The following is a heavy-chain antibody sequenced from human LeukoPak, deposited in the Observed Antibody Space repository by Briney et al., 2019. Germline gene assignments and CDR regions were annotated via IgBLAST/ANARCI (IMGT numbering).Heavy chain of an antibody. Sequence: ASVKDSCKASGGTFSSYAISWVREAPGQGLEWMGGIIPIFGTANYAQKLQGRVTITADKSTSTAYMELSSLRSEDTAVYYCARRGAGGPLPYYYYYYYMDVWGKGTTVTVSS. CDR1: GGTFSSYA. D-gene: IGHD6-19*01. V-gene: IGHV1-69*06. CDR3: ARRGAGGPLPYYYYYYYMDV. J-gene: IGHJ6*03. CDR2: IIPIFGTA.